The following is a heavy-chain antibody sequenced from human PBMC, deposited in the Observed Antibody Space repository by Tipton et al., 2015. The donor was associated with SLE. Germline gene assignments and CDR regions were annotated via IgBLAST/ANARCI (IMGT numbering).Heavy chain of an antibody. CDR2: ISSSSSYI. Sequence: SLRLSYAASGFTFSSFEMNWVRQAPGKGLEWVSYISSSSSYIYYADSVKGRFTISRDNAKNSLYLQMNSLRAEDTAVYYCARLIAAAGPLWGRGTLVTVSS. V-gene: IGHV3-21*05. D-gene: IGHD6-13*01. CDR3: ARLIAAAGPL. CDR1: GFTFSSFE. J-gene: IGHJ2*01.